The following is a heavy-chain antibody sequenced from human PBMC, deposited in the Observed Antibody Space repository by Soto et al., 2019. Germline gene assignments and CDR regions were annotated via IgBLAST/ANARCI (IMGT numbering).Heavy chain of an antibody. CDR1: GFTFSSYA. CDR2: ISGSGGST. D-gene: IGHD1-7*01. V-gene: IGHV3-23*01. Sequence: PGGSLRLSCAASGFTFSSYAMSWVRQAPGKGLEWVSAISGSGGSTYYADPVKGRFTISRDNSKNTLYLQMNSLRAEDTAVYYCAKGIVWNYSFLDYWGQGTLVTVSS. J-gene: IGHJ4*02. CDR3: AKGIVWNYSFLDY.